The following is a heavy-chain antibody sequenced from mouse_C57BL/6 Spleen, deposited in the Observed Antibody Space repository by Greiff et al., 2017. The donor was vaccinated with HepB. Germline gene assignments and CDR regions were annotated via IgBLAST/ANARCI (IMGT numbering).Heavy chain of an antibody. V-gene: IGHV1-42*01. CDR1: GYSFTGYY. CDR3: ARYGGSYYAMDY. J-gene: IGHJ4*01. Sequence: VQLQQSGPELVKPGASVKISCKASGYSFTGYYMNWVKQSPEKSLEWIGEINPSTGGTTYNQKFKAKATLTVDKSSSTAYMQLKSLTSEDSAVYYCARYGGSYYAMDYWGQGTSVTVSS. CDR2: INPSTGGT. D-gene: IGHD1-1*01.